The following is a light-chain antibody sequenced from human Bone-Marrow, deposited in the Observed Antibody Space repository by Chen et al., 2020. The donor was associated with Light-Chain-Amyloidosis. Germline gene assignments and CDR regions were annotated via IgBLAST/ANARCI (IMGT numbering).Light chain of an antibody. Sequence: QLVLTQSPSASASLGASVKLTCTLSSGHSSYAIAWHQQQPEKGPRYLMKLNSDGSHSKGDGIPDRFSGSSSGAECYLTISSLQSEDEADYYCQTWGTGIQVVGGGTKLTVL. CDR3: QTWGTGIQV. V-gene: IGLV4-69*01. CDR2: LNSDGSH. J-gene: IGLJ3*02. CDR1: SGHSSYA.